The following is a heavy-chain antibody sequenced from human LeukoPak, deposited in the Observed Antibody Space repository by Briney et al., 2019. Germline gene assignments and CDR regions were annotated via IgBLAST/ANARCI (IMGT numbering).Heavy chain of an antibody. J-gene: IGHJ4*02. CDR1: GGSISSSSYY. V-gene: IGHV4-39*07. D-gene: IGHD4-11*01. CDR2: IYYSGST. Sequence: SETLSLTCTVSGGSISSSSYYWGWIRQPPGKGLEWIGSIYYSGSTYYNPSLKSRVTISVDTSKNQFSLKLSSVTAADTAVYYCARAIYSNYIFDYWGQGTLVTVSS. CDR3: ARAIYSNYIFDY.